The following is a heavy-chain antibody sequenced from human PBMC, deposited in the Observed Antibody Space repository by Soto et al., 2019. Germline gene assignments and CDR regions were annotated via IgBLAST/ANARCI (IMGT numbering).Heavy chain of an antibody. D-gene: IGHD1-26*01. V-gene: IGHV1-3*01. CDR1: GYTFTSYA. CDR2: INAGNGNT. J-gene: IGHJ2*01. CDR3: ARGGNSGSDFDL. Sequence: QVQLVQSGAEVKKPGASVKVSCKASGYTFTSYAMHWVRQAPGQRLEWMGWINAGNGNTKYSQKFQGRVAITRDTSASTGYMELSSLRSEDTAVYYCARGGNSGSDFDLWGRGTLVTVSS.